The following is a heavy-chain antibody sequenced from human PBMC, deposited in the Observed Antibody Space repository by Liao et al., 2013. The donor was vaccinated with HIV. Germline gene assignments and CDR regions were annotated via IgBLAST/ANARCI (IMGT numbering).Heavy chain of an antibody. D-gene: IGHD3-3*01. CDR2: INHSGST. CDR3: ARTDFWSGYSPLSYYYYYMDV. Sequence: QAQLQQWGAGLLKPSETLSLTCAVYGGSFSGYYWSWIRQPPGKGLEWIGEINHSGSTNYNPSLKSRVTMSVDTSKKQFSLKLSSVTAADTAVYYCARTDFWSGYSPLSYYYYYMDVWGKGTTVTVSS. J-gene: IGHJ6*03. V-gene: IGHV4-34*01. CDR1: GGSFSGYY.